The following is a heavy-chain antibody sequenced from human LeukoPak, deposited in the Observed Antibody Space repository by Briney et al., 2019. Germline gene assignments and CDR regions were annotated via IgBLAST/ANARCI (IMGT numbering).Heavy chain of an antibody. CDR2: ISSSSSYI. CDR3: ARDSHTELLWFGELSVDAFDI. CDR1: GFTFSSYA. D-gene: IGHD3-10*01. J-gene: IGHJ3*02. Sequence: GGSLRLSCAASGFTFSSYAMSWVRQAPGKGLEWVSSISSSSSYIYYADSVKGRFTISRDNAKNSLYLQMNSLRAEDTAVYYCARDSHTELLWFGELSVDAFDIWGQGTMVTVSS. V-gene: IGHV3-21*01.